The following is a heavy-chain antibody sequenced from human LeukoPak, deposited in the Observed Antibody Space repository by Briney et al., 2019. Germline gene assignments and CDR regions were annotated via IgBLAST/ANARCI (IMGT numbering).Heavy chain of an antibody. V-gene: IGHV3-23*01. Sequence: PGGSLRLSCAASGFTFSTSWMSWVRQVPGKGLEWVSAISGSGGSTYYADSVKGRFTISRDNSKNTLYLQMNSLRAEDTAVYYCAKSAKLRFLGAFDPWGQGTLVTVSS. CDR3: AKSAKLRFLGAFDP. D-gene: IGHD3-3*01. CDR2: ISGSGGST. CDR1: GFTFSTSW. J-gene: IGHJ5*02.